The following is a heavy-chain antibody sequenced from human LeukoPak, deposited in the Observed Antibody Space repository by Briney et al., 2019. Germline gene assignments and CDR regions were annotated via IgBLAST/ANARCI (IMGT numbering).Heavy chain of an antibody. J-gene: IGHJ6*03. CDR2: IYYSGST. D-gene: IGHD6-19*01. CDR1: GGSISSYY. V-gene: IGHV4-59*12. Sequence: SETLSLTCTVSGGSISSYYWSWIRQPPGKGLEWIGNIYYSGSTNYNPSLKSRVTISVDTSKNQFSLKLSSVTAADTAVYYCARGQPYSSGWYSYYYYMDVWGKGTTVTVSS. CDR3: ARGQPYSSGWYSYYYYMDV.